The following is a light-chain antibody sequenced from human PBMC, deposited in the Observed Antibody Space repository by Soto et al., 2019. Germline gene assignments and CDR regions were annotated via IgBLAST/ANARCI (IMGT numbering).Light chain of an antibody. J-gene: IGLJ1*01. Sequence: QSALTQPASVSGSPGQSITISCTGTISDVGGFNFVSWYQQHPGKAPRLMIYEVTYRPSGVSSRFSGSKSGNTASLTISGLQADDEADYYCSSFTSHTSHYVFGTGTRSPS. CDR3: SSFTSHTSHYV. CDR2: EVT. V-gene: IGLV2-14*03. CDR1: ISDVGGFNF.